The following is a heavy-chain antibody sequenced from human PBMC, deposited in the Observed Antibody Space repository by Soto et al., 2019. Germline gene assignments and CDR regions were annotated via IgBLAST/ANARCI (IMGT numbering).Heavy chain of an antibody. V-gene: IGHV1-18*01. Sequence: QVELVQSGPEVKRPGASVKVSCKASGYTFITSGITWARQTPGQGLEWMGWISPANGDKKYAQNFKGRVTLTSETSTDTVYMELTNLRSDDTAVYFCARGRYFATTHRQWWYFDFWGRGTLVTVSS. CDR3: ARGRYFATTHRQWWYFDF. CDR1: GYTFITSG. CDR2: ISPANGDK. D-gene: IGHD3-10*01. J-gene: IGHJ2*01.